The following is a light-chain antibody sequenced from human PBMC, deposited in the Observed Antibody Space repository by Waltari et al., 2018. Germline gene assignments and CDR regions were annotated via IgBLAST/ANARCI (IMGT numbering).Light chain of an antibody. V-gene: IGKV2-40*01. CDR3: VQAIAFPLYS. CDR2: GGS. CDR1: QSLLHSNGNTY. J-gene: IGKJ2*03. Sequence: DIVMTQTPLSLPITPGEPASISCRSSQSLLHSNGNTYLHWYLQKPGQSPQLLIYGGSNRASGVPDRFSGSGSGTDFTLIISKVEAEDVGVYYCVQAIAFPLYSFGQGTKVEIK.